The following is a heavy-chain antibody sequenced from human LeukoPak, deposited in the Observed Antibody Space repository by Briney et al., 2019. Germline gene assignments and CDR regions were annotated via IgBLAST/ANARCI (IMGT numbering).Heavy chain of an antibody. J-gene: IGHJ5*02. CDR3: ATRPLGLTRWFDP. V-gene: IGHV1-24*01. D-gene: IGHD1-26*01. Sequence: ASVKVSCKASGGTFSSYAISWVRQAPGKGLEWMGGFDPKDGETIYAQKFQGRVTMTEDTSTDTAYMELNSLRSEDTAVYYCATRPLGLTRWFDPWGQGTLVTVSS. CDR2: FDPKDGET. CDR1: GGTFSSYA.